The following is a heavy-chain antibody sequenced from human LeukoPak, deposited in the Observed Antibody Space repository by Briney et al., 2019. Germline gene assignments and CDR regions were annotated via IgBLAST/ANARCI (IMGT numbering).Heavy chain of an antibody. CDR3: ARPKSRLSWFDP. CDR1: GGSISSSNYY. V-gene: IGHV4-39*01. CDR2: IYYSGNT. Sequence: SETLSLTCTVSGGSISSSNYYWGWIRQPPGKGLEWIGSIYYSGNTYYNPSLKSRVTISVDTSKNHFSLKLRSVTAADTAVYYCARPKSRLSWFDPWGQGTLVTVSS. J-gene: IGHJ5*02.